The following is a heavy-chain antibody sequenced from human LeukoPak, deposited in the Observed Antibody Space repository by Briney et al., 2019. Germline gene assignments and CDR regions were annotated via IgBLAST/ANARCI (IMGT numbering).Heavy chain of an antibody. Sequence: PGGSLRLSCEASGFTLSNYWMHWVRQAPGKGLVWVSRINSDGSNINYADSVKGRFTITRDNAKNTLYLQMNSLRAEDTAVYYCARERITISNWFYPWGQGTLVTASS. CDR1: GFTLSNYW. CDR2: INSDGSNI. D-gene: IGHD3-9*01. J-gene: IGHJ5*02. V-gene: IGHV3-74*01. CDR3: ARERITISNWFYP.